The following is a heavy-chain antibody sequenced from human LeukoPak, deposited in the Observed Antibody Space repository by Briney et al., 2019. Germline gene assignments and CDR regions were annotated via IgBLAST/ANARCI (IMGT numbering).Heavy chain of an antibody. D-gene: IGHD3-16*01. Sequence: HPGGSLRLSCAASGFTFSNYAMSWVRQAPGKGLEWVSDISGSAVTTYYGDSVKGRFTISRDNSKNTLYLQMNSLRAEDTVVYYRAKAFRGLREYYYYMDVWGKGTTVTVSS. CDR2: ISGSAVTT. CDR3: AKAFRGLREYYYYMDV. CDR1: GFTFSNYA. J-gene: IGHJ6*03. V-gene: IGHV3-23*01.